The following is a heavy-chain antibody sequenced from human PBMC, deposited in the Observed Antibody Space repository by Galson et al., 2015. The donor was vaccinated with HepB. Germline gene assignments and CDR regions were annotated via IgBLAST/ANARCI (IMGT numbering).Heavy chain of an antibody. CDR3: ARDVDHRFDH. V-gene: IGHV1-18*01. CDR1: GYTFTRNG. Sequence: SVKVSCKASGYTFTRNGISWVRQAPGQGLEWMGWISTNSGDTNYAQKFQGGVTMTTDTSTSTAYMELRSLRSDDTAVYYCARDVDHRFDHWGQGTLVTVSS. J-gene: IGHJ4*02. CDR2: ISTNSGDT.